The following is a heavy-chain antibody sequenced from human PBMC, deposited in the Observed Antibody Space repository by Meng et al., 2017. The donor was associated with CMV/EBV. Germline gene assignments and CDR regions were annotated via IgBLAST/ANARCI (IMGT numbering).Heavy chain of an antibody. Sequence: CKASGGTFSSYSISWVRQAPGQGLEWMGGIIPIFGTANYAQKFQGRVTITTDESTSTAYMELSNLRSEDTAVYYCASEGDGVNNWFDPWGQGTLVTVSS. V-gene: IGHV1-69*05. CDR1: GGTFSSYS. CDR3: ASEGDGVNNWFDP. D-gene: IGHD2-21*02. J-gene: IGHJ5*02. CDR2: IIPIFGTA.